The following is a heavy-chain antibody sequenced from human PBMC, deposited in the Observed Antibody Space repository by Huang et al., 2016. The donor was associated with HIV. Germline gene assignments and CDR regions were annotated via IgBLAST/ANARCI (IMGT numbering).Heavy chain of an antibody. J-gene: IGHJ6*02. D-gene: IGHD6-13*01. CDR3: ARGGPYSRDYYYYGMDV. CDR1: GGSISSYY. V-gene: IGHV4-59*01. CDR2: IHYSGIT. Sequence: QVQLQESGPGLVKPSETLSLTCTVSGGSISSYYWSWIRQPPGKGLEWIGYIHYSGITYYHPTLKSRVTTSVDTSKNQFFLKLISVTAADTAVYYCARGGPYSRDYYYYGMDVWGQGTTVTVSS.